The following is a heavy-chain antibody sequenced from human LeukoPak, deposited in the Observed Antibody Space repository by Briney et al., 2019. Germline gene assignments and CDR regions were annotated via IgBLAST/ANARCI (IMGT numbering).Heavy chain of an antibody. V-gene: IGHV1-8*01. Sequence: RASVKVSCKASGYTFTSYDINWVRQATGQGLEWMGWMNPNSGNTGYAQKFQGRVTMTRNTSISTAYMELSSLRSEDTAVYYCARGLKLLWFGELSTDYYYGMDVWGPGTTVNVSS. CDR1: GYTFTSYD. D-gene: IGHD3-10*01. CDR2: MNPNSGNT. CDR3: ARGLKLLWFGELSTDYYYGMDV. J-gene: IGHJ6*02.